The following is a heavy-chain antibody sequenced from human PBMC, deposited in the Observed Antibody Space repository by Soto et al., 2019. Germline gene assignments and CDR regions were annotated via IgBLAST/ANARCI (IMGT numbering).Heavy chain of an antibody. CDR2: ISGSGGST. Sequence: GGSLRLSCAASGFTFSSYAMSWVRQAPGKGLEWVSAISGSGGSTYYADSVKGRFTISRDNSKNTLYLQMNSLRAEDTAVYYCAKVHCSGGSCWSYYYYGMDVWGQGTTVTVSS. J-gene: IGHJ6*02. CDR3: AKVHCSGGSCWSYYYYGMDV. CDR1: GFTFSSYA. V-gene: IGHV3-23*01. D-gene: IGHD2-15*01.